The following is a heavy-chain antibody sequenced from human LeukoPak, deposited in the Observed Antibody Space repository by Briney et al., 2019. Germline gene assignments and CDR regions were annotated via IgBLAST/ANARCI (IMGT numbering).Heavy chain of an antibody. CDR3: ASDSAYCSGGSCDPGYFDN. D-gene: IGHD2-15*01. V-gene: IGHV3-30-3*01. Sequence: PGRSLRLSCAASGFSFSSYAMRWVRQAPGKGLEWVAVISSDGSNTYYAGSVKGRFTITRDKSKNTLSLQMNSLPGDTAVYYWASDSAYCSGGSCDPGYFDNWGQGTLVTVSS. J-gene: IGHJ4*02. CDR1: GFSFSSYA. CDR2: ISSDGSNT.